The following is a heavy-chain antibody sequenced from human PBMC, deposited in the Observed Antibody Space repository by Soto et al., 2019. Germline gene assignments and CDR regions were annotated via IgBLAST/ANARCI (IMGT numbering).Heavy chain of an antibody. Sequence: EVQLLESGGGLLQPGGSLRLSCAASGFTFSHYAMTWVRQAPGKGLEWVSSLSGSGDSTYYADSVKGRFTISRDNSKNTVNLQMSSLRVEDTAIYYCAKDGCLYCSRPNWFAPWGQGTLVTVSS. CDR3: AKDGCLYCSRPNWFAP. J-gene: IGHJ5*02. V-gene: IGHV3-23*01. CDR2: LSGSGDST. CDR1: GFTFSHYA. D-gene: IGHD2-15*01.